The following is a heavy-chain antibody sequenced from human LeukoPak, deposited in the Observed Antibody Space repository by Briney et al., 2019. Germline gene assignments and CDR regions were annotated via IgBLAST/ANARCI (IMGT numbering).Heavy chain of an antibody. D-gene: IGHD3-22*01. Sequence: SVKVSCKASGGTFSSYAISRVRQAPGQGLEWMGRIIPILGIANYAQKFQGRVTITADKSTSTAYMELSSLRSEDTAVYYCAIERYYYDSSGYPIDYWGQGTLVTVSS. CDR2: IIPILGIA. CDR3: AIERYYYDSSGYPIDY. J-gene: IGHJ4*02. V-gene: IGHV1-69*04. CDR1: GGTFSSYA.